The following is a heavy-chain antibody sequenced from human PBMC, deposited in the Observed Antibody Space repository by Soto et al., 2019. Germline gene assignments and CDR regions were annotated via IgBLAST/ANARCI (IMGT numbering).Heavy chain of an antibody. D-gene: IGHD2-21*01. CDR3: ARDDSFAFDI. Sequence: PGGPLRLSCAASGCTFTSYSMNWVRQAPGKGLEWVSYIRGTTHYADSVKGRFTISRDNARSSLYLQMNSLRADDTAVYYCARDDSFAFDIWGQGTMVTVSS. V-gene: IGHV3-48*01. CDR1: GCTFTSYS. CDR2: IRGTT. J-gene: IGHJ3*02.